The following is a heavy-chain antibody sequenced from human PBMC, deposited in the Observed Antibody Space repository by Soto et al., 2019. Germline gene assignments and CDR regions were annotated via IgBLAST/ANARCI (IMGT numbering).Heavy chain of an antibody. J-gene: IGHJ6*02. CDR1: GGTFSSYA. V-gene: IGHV1-69*01. CDR2: IISISDTT. Sequence: QVQLVQSGAEVKKPGSSVKVSSKASGGTFSSYAISWVQQAPGQALECMGGIISISDTTNYAQKFPGRVTITADESTSTAYMELSSLRSEDTAVYYCARSQGSSTSLEIYYYYYYGMDVWGQGTTVTVFS. D-gene: IGHD2-2*01. CDR3: ARSQGSSTSLEIYYYYYYGMDV.